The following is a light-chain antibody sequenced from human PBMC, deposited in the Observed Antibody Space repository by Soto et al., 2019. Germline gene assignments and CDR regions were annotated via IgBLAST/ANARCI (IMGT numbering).Light chain of an antibody. V-gene: IGLV1-40*01. J-gene: IGLJ3*02. CDR1: SSNIGAGYD. Sequence: QSVLTQPPSVSGAPRQRVTISCTGSSSNIGAGYDVHWYQQLPGTAPKLLIYRYTNRPSGVPDRFSGSKSGTSASLAITGLQAEDEADYYCQSYDSSLTGSGVFGGGTKVTVL. CDR3: QSYDSSLTGSGV. CDR2: RYT.